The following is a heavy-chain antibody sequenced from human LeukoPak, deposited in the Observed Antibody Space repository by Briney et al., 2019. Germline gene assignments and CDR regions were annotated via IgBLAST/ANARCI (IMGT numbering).Heavy chain of an antibody. CDR3: ARVNYYDSSGYQPYFDY. J-gene: IGHJ4*02. D-gene: IGHD3-22*01. CDR2: INPNNGGT. Sequence: ASVKVSCKASGYTFTGYYIHWVRQAPGQGLQWMGWINPNNGGTNYAQKFQGRVTMTRDTSISTAYMELSRLRSDDTAVYYCARVNYYDSSGYQPYFDYWGQGTLVTVSS. CDR1: GYTFTGYY. V-gene: IGHV1-2*02.